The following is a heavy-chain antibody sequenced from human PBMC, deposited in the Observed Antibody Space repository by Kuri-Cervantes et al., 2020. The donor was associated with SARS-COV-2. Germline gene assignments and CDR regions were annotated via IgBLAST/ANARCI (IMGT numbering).Heavy chain of an antibody. CDR1: GYTLTSYG. Sequence: ASVKVSCKASGYTLTSYGISWVRQAPGQGLEWMGWISAYNVNTTYAQKLQGSVTMTTDTSTSTAYMELRSLSSADTAVYYFARVAVAALDYWGQGTLVTVSS. D-gene: IGHD6-19*01. V-gene: IGHV1-18*01. CDR3: ARVAVAALDY. CDR2: ISAYNVNT. J-gene: IGHJ4*02.